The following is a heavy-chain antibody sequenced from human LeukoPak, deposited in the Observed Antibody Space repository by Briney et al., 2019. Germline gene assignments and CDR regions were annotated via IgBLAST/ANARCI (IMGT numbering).Heavy chain of an antibody. D-gene: IGHD6-13*01. CDR1: GGTFSSYA. V-gene: IGHV1-69*05. CDR2: IIPIFGTA. J-gene: IGHJ6*03. Sequence: SVKVSCKASGGTFSSYAISWVRQAPGQGLEWMGGIIPIFGTANYAQKFQGRVTITTDESTSTAYMELSSLRSEDTAVYYCARGGGRIAAASTSNYYYYYYMDVWGKGTTVTVSS. CDR3: ARGGGRIAAASTSNYYYYYYMDV.